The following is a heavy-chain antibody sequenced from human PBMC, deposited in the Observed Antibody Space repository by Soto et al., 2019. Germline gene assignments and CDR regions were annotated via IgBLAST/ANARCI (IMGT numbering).Heavy chain of an antibody. CDR2: IYFSGTT. CDR3: ARGGTSYDILTGENRYYFDC. D-gene: IGHD3-9*01. V-gene: IGHV4-31*03. J-gene: IGHJ4*02. CDR1: GGSISSGGYY. Sequence: PSETLSLTCTVSGGSISSGGYYWSCIRQHPGKGLEWIGYIYFSGTTYYNPSLKSRVTRSVDTSKSHFPRKLSSVSAADTAVYYCARGGTSYDILTGENRYYFDCWGQGTLGTVSS.